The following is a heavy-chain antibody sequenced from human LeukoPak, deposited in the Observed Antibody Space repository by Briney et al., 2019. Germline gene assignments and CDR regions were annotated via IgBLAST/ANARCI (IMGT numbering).Heavy chain of an antibody. CDR1: GFTFSSYA. CDR3: AKSRGYSYGYSDY. CDR2: ISGSGGST. V-gene: IGHV3-23*01. Sequence: GGSLRLSCAASGFTFSSYAISWVRQAPGKGLEWVSAISGSGGSTYYADSVKGRFTISRDNSKNTLYLQMNSLRAEDTAVYYCAKSRGYSYGYSDYWGQGTLVTVSS. J-gene: IGHJ4*02. D-gene: IGHD5-18*01.